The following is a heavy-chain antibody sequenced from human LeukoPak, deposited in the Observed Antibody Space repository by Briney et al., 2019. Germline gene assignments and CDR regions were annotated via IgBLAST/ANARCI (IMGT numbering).Heavy chain of an antibody. Sequence: SETLSLTCTVSGGSISSYYWSWIRQPPGKGLEWIGYIYYSGSTNYNPSLKSRVTISVDTSKNQFSLKLSSVTAADTAVYYCAREPVVTGFDIWGQGTMVTVSS. J-gene: IGHJ3*02. V-gene: IGHV4-59*12. CDR2: IYYSGST. D-gene: IGHD2-21*02. CDR3: AREPVVTGFDI. CDR1: GGSISSYY.